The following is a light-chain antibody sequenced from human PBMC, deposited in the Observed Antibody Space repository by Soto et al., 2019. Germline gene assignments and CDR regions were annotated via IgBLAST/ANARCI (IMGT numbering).Light chain of an antibody. CDR1: QSISSW. CDR2: DAS. Sequence: DIQMTQSPSTLSASVGDRVTITCRASQSISSWLAWFQQKPGKAPKLLIYDASSLESGVPSRFSGSGSGTEFTLTISSLQPDDFATYYCHQYKSFSTFGQGTKVEI. V-gene: IGKV1-5*01. J-gene: IGKJ1*01. CDR3: HQYKSFST.